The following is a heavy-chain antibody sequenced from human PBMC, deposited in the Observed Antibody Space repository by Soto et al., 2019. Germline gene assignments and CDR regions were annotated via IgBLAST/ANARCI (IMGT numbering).Heavy chain of an antibody. CDR1: GFTFSSYG. CDR3: AKDRPYSGSYDY. CDR2: ISYDGSNK. V-gene: IGHV3-30*18. J-gene: IGHJ4*02. Sequence: QVQLVESGGGVVQPGRSLRLSCAASGFTFSSYGMHWVRQAPGKGLEWVAVISYDGSNKYYADSVKGRFTISRDNSKNTLYLQMNSLRAEDTAVYYCAKDRPYSGSYDYWGQGTLVTVSS. D-gene: IGHD1-26*01.